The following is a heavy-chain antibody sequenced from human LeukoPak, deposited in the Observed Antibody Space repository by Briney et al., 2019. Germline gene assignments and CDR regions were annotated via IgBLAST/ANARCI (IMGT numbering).Heavy chain of an antibody. Sequence: SETLSLTCTVSGGSISSGGYYWSWIRQHPGKGLEWIGYIYYSGSTYYNPSLKSRVTISVDTSKNQFSLKLSSVTAADTAVYYCARGALGPRPIDYWGQGTLVTVSS. CDR1: GGSISSGGYY. CDR3: ARGALGPRPIDY. CDR2: IYYSGST. V-gene: IGHV4-31*03. D-gene: IGHD6-6*01. J-gene: IGHJ4*02.